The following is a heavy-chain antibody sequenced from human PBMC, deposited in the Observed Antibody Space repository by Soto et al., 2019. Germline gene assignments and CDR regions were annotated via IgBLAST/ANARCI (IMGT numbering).Heavy chain of an antibody. CDR3: TTDGNYSYGMDG. V-gene: IGHV3-15*01. D-gene: IGHD1-1*01. CDR2: IKSKTDGGTT. CDR1: GFTFSNAW. J-gene: IGHJ6*02. Sequence: GGSLRLSCAASGFTFSNAWMSWVRQAPGKGLEWVGRIKSKTDGGTTDYAAPVKGRFTISRDDSKNTLYLQMNSQKIDATGVYYCTTDGNYSYGMDGWGQGTTVTVSS.